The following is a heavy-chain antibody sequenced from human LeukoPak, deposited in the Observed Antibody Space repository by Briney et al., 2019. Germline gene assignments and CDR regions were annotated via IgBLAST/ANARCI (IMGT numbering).Heavy chain of an antibody. D-gene: IGHD3-3*01. V-gene: IGHV1-69*13. Sequence: SVKVSCKASGGTFSSYAISWVRQAPGQGLEWMGGIIPIFGTANYAQKFKGRVTITADESTSTAYMELSSLRSEDTAVYYCARERGAHTILGTFDPWGQGTLVTVSS. J-gene: IGHJ5*02. CDR2: IIPIFGTA. CDR1: GGTFSSYA. CDR3: ARERGAHTILGTFDP.